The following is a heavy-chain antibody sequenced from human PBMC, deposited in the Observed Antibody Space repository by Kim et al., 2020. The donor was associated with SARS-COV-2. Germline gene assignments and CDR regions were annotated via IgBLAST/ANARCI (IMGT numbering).Heavy chain of an antibody. D-gene: IGHD3-10*01. J-gene: IGHJ5*02. V-gene: IGHV4-59*09. CDR3: ARGRDFGFGVTYWFDP. Sequence: SRKSRVTISVDTSKTQFSLKLSAVTAADTAVYYCARGRDFGFGVTYWFDPWGQGTLVTVSS.